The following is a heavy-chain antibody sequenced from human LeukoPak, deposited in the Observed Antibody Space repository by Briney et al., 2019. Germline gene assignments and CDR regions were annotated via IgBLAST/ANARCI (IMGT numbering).Heavy chain of an antibody. J-gene: IGHJ4*02. V-gene: IGHV1-2*02. CDR2: IKPNSGGT. Sequence: ASVKVSFKASGYTFTVYYMHWVRQAPGQGLEWMGWIKPNSGGTNDAQKFQGRVTMTRDTSISTAYMELSRLRSDDTAVYYCARALDGYNSFDYWGQGTLVTVSS. CDR3: ARALDGYNSFDY. D-gene: IGHD5-24*01. CDR1: GYTFTVYY.